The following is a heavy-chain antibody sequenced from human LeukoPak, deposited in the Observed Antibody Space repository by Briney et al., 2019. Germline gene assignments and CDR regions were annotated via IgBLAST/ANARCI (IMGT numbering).Heavy chain of an antibody. Sequence: GGSPRLSCAASGFTFSNYGMHWVRQAPGKGLEWVAVISYDGSNKYYSDSVKGRFTISRDNSKNTLYLQMNSLRAEDTGVYYCAKDSCSSTSCYEDFWGQGTQVTVSS. CDR2: ISYDGSNK. CDR1: GFTFSNYG. J-gene: IGHJ4*02. CDR3: AKDSCSSTSCYEDF. V-gene: IGHV3-30*18. D-gene: IGHD2-2*01.